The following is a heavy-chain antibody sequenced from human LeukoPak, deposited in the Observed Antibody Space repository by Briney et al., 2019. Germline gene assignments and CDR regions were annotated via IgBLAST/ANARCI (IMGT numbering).Heavy chain of an antibody. J-gene: IGHJ4*02. CDR2: VYSSGST. D-gene: IGHD7-27*01. CDR1: GGSISSSSYF. CDR3: ARRITGDGYFDY. Sequence: SETLSLTCTVSGGSISSSSYFWSWIRQPAGKGLEWIGRVYSSGSTNYNPSLKSRVTMSVDRSKNQFSLKLSSVTAADTAVYYCARRITGDGYFDYWGQGTLVTVSS. V-gene: IGHV4-61*02.